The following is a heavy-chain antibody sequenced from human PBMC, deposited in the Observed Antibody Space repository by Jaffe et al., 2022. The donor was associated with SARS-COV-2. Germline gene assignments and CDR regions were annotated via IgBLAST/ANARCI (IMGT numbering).Heavy chain of an antibody. Sequence: EVLLVESGGGLVKPGGSLRLSCAASGFTFNYAWMTWVRQAPGKGLEWVGRIKSRTDGGTTDYSAPVKGRFIISRDDLKNTLYLQMSSLMSDDTAMYYCVAWTTLELAATYAFDVWGQGTMVTVSS. V-gene: IGHV3-15*01. CDR2: IKSRTDGGTT. D-gene: IGHD2-15*01. CDR1: GFTFNYAW. J-gene: IGHJ3*01. CDR3: VAWTTLELAATYAFDV.